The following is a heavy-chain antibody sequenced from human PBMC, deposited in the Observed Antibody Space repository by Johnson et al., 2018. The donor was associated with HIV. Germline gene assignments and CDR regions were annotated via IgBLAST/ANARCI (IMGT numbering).Heavy chain of an antibody. CDR2: ISYDGSNK. Sequence: QVQLVESGGGLVQPGRSLRLSCAASGFTFSSYGMHWVRQAPGKGLEWVAVISYDGSNKYYADSVKGRFTISRDNSKNTLYLQMNSLRAEDTAVYYCAKDFGYPRPRDAFDIWGQGTMVTVSS. CDR1: GFTFSSYG. D-gene: IGHD5-12*01. CDR3: AKDFGYPRPRDAFDI. V-gene: IGHV3-30*18. J-gene: IGHJ3*02.